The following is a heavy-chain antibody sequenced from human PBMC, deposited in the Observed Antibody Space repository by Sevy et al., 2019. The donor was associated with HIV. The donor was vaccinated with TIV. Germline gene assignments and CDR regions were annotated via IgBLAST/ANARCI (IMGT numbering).Heavy chain of an antibody. J-gene: IGHJ6*02. CDR2: ISGFGDKT. D-gene: IGHD1-1*01. CDR1: GVTFSDYA. Sequence: GGSLRLSCAVSGVTFSDYAMSWVRQAPGKGLEWVSFISGFGDKTYYADSVRGRFTNSRDNSKKTLHLQMNSLRAEDTAVYYCAKAGGINWFYYYYGMDVWGQGTTVTVSS. V-gene: IGHV3-23*01. CDR3: AKAGGINWFYYYYGMDV.